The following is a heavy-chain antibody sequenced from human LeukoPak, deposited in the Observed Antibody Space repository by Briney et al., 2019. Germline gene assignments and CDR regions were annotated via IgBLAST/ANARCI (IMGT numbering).Heavy chain of an antibody. Sequence: PGGSLRLSCAASGFTFSSYSMNWVRQAPGKGREWVSYISSSSSTIYYADSAKGRFTISRDNAKNSLYLQMNSLRAEDTAVYYCARAGYSYGRYYYYMDVWGKGTTVTVSS. D-gene: IGHD5-18*01. V-gene: IGHV3-48*01. CDR1: GFTFSSYS. CDR3: ARAGYSYGRYYYYMDV. J-gene: IGHJ6*03. CDR2: ISSSSSTI.